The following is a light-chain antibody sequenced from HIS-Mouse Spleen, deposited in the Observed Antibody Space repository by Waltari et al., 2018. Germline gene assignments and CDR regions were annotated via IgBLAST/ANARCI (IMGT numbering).Light chain of an antibody. J-gene: IGLJ2*01. CDR3: QTWGTGILVV. Sequence: QLVLTQSPSASASLGASVKLTCTLSSAHSSYAIAWHQQQPEKGPRYLMKLNSDGSHSKGDGIPDRFSGSSSGAERYLTISSLQSEDEADYYCQTWGTGILVVFGGGTKLTVL. V-gene: IGLV4-69*01. CDR2: LNSDGSH. CDR1: SAHSSYA.